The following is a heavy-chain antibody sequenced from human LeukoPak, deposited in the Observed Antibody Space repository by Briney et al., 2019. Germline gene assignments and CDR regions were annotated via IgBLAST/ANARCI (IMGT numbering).Heavy chain of an antibody. V-gene: IGHV4-39*07. J-gene: IGHJ6*03. CDR2: IYYSGST. D-gene: IGHD3-3*01. CDR3: ARYDFWKNMDV. Sequence: SETLSLTCTVSGGSISSSSYYWGWIRQPPRKGLEWIGSIYYSGSTYYNPSLKSRVTISVDTSKNQFSLKLSSVTAADTAVYYCARYDFWKNMDVWGKGTTVTVSS. CDR1: GGSISSSSYY.